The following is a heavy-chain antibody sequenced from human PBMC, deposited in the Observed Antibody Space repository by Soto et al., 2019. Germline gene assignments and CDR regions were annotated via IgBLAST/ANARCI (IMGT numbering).Heavy chain of an antibody. Sequence: VQLVESGGGVVQPGRSLRLSCAASGFTFSSYGMHWVRQDPGKGLEWVAVISYDGSNKYYADSVKGRFTISRDNSKNTLYLQMNSLRAEDTAVYYCAKDRLTYSSSWWGISGYFDYWGQGTLVTVSS. D-gene: IGHD6-13*01. CDR1: GFTFSSYG. V-gene: IGHV3-30*18. CDR2: ISYDGSNK. J-gene: IGHJ4*02. CDR3: AKDRLTYSSSWWGISGYFDY.